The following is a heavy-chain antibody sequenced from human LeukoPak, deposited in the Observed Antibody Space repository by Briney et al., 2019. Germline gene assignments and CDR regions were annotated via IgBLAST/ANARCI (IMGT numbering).Heavy chain of an antibody. CDR1: GGSISSSNW. V-gene: IGHV4-4*02. CDR2: IYHSGST. Sequence: SETLSLTCAVSGGSISSSNWWSWVRQPPGKGLEWIGEIYHSGSTNYNPSLKSRVTISVDKSKNQFSLKLSSVTAADTAVYYCAREIGYSSGWDRVNPWGQGTLVTVSS. CDR3: AREIGYSSGWDRVNP. D-gene: IGHD6-19*01. J-gene: IGHJ5*02.